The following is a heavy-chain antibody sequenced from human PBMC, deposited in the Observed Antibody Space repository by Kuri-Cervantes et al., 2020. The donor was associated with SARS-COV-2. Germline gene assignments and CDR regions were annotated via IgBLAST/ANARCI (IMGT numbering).Heavy chain of an antibody. CDR2: IYYSGST. V-gene: IGHV4-59*08. CDR1: GYSISSYY. CDR3: ARPPSNMRRAFDI. D-gene: IGHD2/OR15-2a*01. J-gene: IGHJ3*02. Sequence: SETLSLTCAVSGYSISSYYWSWIRQPPGKGLEWIGYIYYSGSTNYNPSLKSRVTISVDTSKNQFSLKLSSVTAADTAVYYCARPPSNMRRAFDIWGQGTMVTVSS.